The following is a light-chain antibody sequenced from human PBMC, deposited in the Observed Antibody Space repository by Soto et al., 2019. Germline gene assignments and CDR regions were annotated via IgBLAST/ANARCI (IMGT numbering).Light chain of an antibody. V-gene: IGKV1-5*01. J-gene: IGKJ2*01. CDR1: QSINSW. CDR3: QQYNYHPYT. CDR2: DAS. Sequence: DIQMTQSPSTLSSSVGDRVTITCRASQSINSWLAWYQQKPGKAPKLLIYDASSLESVVPTMFSGSGSGTVFPLTVSLLQPGDFANYYCQQYNYHPYTFGQGTKLEIK.